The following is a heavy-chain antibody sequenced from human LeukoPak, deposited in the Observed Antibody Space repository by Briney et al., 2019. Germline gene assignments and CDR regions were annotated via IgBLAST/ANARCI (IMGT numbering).Heavy chain of an antibody. CDR1: GFTFITYA. Sequence: GGSLRLSCAASGFTFITYAMSWARQAPGKGLEWVSAISGGGGKTYYTDSVKGRSTISRDNSKNTVFLQMNSLRAEDTAIYYCATLKDKWLQSPGTDYWGQGTLVTVSS. CDR2: ISGGGGKT. V-gene: IGHV3-23*01. D-gene: IGHD5-24*01. CDR3: ATLKDKWLQSPGTDY. J-gene: IGHJ4*02.